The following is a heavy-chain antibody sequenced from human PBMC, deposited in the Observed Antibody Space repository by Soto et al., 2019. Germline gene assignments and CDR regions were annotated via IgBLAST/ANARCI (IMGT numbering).Heavy chain of an antibody. Sequence: QVQLVQSGAEMKKPGASVKVSCKASGYSFFNSYINWVRQAPGQGLEWVGWLNPDTGQTVYAQKFQDRVAMTTNTSITTAYRELSRLTSDDTAVYFCARGGMAVRAGFDPWGQGTLVTVSS. J-gene: IGHJ5*02. CDR2: LNPDTGQT. CDR1: GYSFFNSY. V-gene: IGHV1-8*02. CDR3: ARGGMAVRAGFDP. D-gene: IGHD3-10*01.